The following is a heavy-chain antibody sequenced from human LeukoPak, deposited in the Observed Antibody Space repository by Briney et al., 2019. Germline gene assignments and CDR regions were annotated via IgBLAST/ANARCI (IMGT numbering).Heavy chain of an antibody. Sequence: PSETLSLTCIVSGYSFSSGYYWGWIRQPPGKGLEWIGNIHHSGSTYYNPSLKSRVTISVDTSKNQLSLKLSSVTAADTAVYYCARDGGSSGWFDPWGQGTLVTVSS. CDR1: GYSFSSGYY. CDR3: ARDGGSSGWFDP. V-gene: IGHV4-38-2*02. D-gene: IGHD1-14*01. J-gene: IGHJ5*02. CDR2: IHHSGST.